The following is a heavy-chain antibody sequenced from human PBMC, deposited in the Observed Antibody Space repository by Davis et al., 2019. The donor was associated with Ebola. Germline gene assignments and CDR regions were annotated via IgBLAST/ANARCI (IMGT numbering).Heavy chain of an antibody. CDR2: INPSGCSR. CDR1: GYTFPTYY. CDR3: ARDFYYGGNSQNAFDI. D-gene: IGHD4-23*01. J-gene: IGHJ3*02. Sequence: AASVKVSCKASGYTFPTYYMHWVRQAPGQGLEWMGIINPSGCSRSYAQEFQGRVTMTRDTSTSTVYMELSSLRSEDTAVYYCARDFYYGGNSQNAFDIWGQGTMVTVSS. V-gene: IGHV1-46*01.